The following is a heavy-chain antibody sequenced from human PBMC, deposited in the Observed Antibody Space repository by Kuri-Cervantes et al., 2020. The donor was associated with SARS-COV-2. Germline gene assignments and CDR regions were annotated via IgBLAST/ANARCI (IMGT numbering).Heavy chain of an antibody. CDR3: SRLMLHTYYDYVWGSYRLDSYYYMDV. D-gene: IGHD3-16*02. CDR1: GFTFSNAW. Sequence: GESLKISCAASGFTFSNAWMSWVRQAPGKGLEWVGRIKSKTDGGTTDYAAPVKGRFTISRDDSKDTLYLQMSSLKTEDTAVYYCSRLMLHTYYDYVWGSYRLDSYYYMDVWGKGTTVTVSS. V-gene: IGHV3-15*01. J-gene: IGHJ6*03. CDR2: IKSKTDGGTT.